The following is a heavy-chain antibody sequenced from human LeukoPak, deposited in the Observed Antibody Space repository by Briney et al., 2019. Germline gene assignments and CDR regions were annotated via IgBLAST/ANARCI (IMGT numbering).Heavy chain of an antibody. J-gene: IGHJ4*02. Sequence: ASVKVSCKASGYTFTGYYMHWVRQAPGQGLEWMGWINPNGGGTNYAQKFQGRVTMTRDTSISTAYMELSRLRSDDTVVYYCAAHRYSGSFLFDYWGQGTLVTVSS. V-gene: IGHV1-2*02. CDR3: AAHRYSGSFLFDY. CDR2: INPNGGGT. CDR1: GYTFTGYY. D-gene: IGHD1-26*01.